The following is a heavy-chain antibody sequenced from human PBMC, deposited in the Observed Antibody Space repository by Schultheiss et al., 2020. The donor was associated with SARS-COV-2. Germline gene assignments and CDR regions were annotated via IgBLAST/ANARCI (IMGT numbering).Heavy chain of an antibody. V-gene: IGHV2-5*01. CDR1: GFSLTTSEVG. CDR3: AHRKYNDWWDY. CDR2: IYWNDDK. J-gene: IGHJ4*02. Sequence: SSPTLVKPTQTLTLTCTFSGFSLTTSEVGVAWIRQPPGKALECLAVIYWNDDKHYSPSLKSRLTITKDTSKNQVILTMTNMDPVDTATYYCAHRKYNDWWDYWGQGTLVTVSS. D-gene: IGHD2-8*02.